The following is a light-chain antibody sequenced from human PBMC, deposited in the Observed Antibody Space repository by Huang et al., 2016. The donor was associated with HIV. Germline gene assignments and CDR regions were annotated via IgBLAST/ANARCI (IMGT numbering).Light chain of an antibody. V-gene: IGKV3-11*01. CDR3: QRRSDWPRT. J-gene: IGKJ2*01. CDR2: GAS. Sequence: EIVLTQSPATLSLSPGERATLPCRASQSFSSDLDWYQQKAGQAPRLLIYGASNRAAGIPARFSGSGSGTDFTLAISSLVPEDFAVYYCQRRSDWPRTFGQGTKLEIK. CDR1: QSFSSD.